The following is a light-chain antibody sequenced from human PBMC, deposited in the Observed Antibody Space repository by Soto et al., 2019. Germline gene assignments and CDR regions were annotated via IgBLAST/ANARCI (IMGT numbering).Light chain of an antibody. CDR1: QSVGSY. V-gene: IGKV3-11*01. CDR2: DAS. Sequence: EIVLTQSPVTLSLSPGERATLSCRASQSVGSYLVWYQQKPGQAPRLLIFDASTSATDIPDRFSGSGSGTDFTLTISSLEPEDFAIYYCQQRSSWPTFGGGTRVQIK. CDR3: QQRSSWPT. J-gene: IGKJ4*01.